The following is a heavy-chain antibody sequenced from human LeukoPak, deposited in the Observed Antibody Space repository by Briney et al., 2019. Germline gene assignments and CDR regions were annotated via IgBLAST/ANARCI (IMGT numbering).Heavy chain of an antibody. Sequence: PGGSLRLSCAASGFSFSNYAMHWVRQAPGKGLEWVAVISYDGSNHYYADSVKGRFTISRDNSKNTLYLQMNSLRAEDTAVYSCASNARPLNIYDYLDHWGQGTLVTVSS. CDR3: ASNARPLNIYDYLDH. CDR1: GFSFSNYA. D-gene: IGHD3-16*01. J-gene: IGHJ5*02. V-gene: IGHV3-30-3*01. CDR2: ISYDGSNH.